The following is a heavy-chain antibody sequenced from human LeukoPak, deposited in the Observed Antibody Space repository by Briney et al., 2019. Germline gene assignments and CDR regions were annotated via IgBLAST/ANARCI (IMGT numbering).Heavy chain of an antibody. CDR1: GFTFSSYW. V-gene: IGHV3-74*01. Sequence: GGSLRLSCAASGFTFSSYWMHWVRQAPGKGLVWVSRINSDGSSTSYADSVKGRFTIPRDNAKNTLYLQMNSLRAEDTAVYYCARTVTMRFFDYWGQGTLVTVSS. J-gene: IGHJ4*02. D-gene: IGHD4-17*01. CDR3: ARTVTMRFFDY. CDR2: INSDGSST.